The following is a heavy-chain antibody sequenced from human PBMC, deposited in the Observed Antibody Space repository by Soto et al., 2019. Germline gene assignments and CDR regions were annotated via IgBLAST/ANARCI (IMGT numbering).Heavy chain of an antibody. D-gene: IGHD2-21*02. J-gene: IGHJ4*02. CDR1: GFIFSRYG. V-gene: IGHV3-30*03. CDR2: ISYDGGER. Sequence: GGSLRLSCGGSGFIFSRYGMHWVRQAPGKGLEWVTGISYDGGERFYADSVKGRFTISRDNSKNRLDLQMSSLRPEDTAVYYCARDLPLYCRGDCNFDFWGQGTLVTVSS. CDR3: ARDLPLYCRGDCNFDF.